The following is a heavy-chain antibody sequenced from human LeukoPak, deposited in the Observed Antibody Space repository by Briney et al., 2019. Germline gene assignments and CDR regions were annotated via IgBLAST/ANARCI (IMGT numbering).Heavy chain of an antibody. CDR2: IYYSGST. V-gene: IGHV4-59*01. Sequence: PSETLSLTCTVSGGSISSYYWSWIRQPPGKGLEWIGYIYYSGSTNYNPSLKSRVTISVDTSKNQFSLKLSSVTAADTAVYYCAKRVQECLASNWFDPWGQGTLVTVSS. J-gene: IGHJ5*02. D-gene: IGHD3-3*01. CDR3: AKRVQECLASNWFDP. CDR1: GGSISSYY.